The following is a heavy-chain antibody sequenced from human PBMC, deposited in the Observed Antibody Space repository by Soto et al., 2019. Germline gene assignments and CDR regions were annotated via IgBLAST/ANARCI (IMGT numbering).Heavy chain of an antibody. D-gene: IGHD4-17*01. V-gene: IGHV4-34*01. CDR2: INHRGSA. J-gene: IGHJ5*02. CDR3: ARAYGGNAGVSDH. Sequence: QVQLQQWGAGLLKPSETLSLTCAVYGRSFSGYYLSWIRQPPGQGLEWIGEINHRGSAKDNPSLKSRVTLSVDTCQKQFSLSLSAGTASDTAVYYCARAYGGNAGVSDHWGKGTLVPVSS. CDR1: GRSFSGYY.